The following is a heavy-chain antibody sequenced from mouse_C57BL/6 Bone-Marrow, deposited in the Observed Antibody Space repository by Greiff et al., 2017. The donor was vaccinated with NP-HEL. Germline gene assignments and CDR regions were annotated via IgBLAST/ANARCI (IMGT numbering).Heavy chain of an antibody. D-gene: IGHD2-2*01. CDR2: FHPYNDDT. Sequence: VQLVESGAELVKPGASVKMSCKASGYTFTTYPIEWMKQNHGKSLEWIGNFHPYNDDTKYNEKFKGKATLTVEKSSSTVYLELSRLTSDDSAVYYCAVGVTTKDYFDYWGQGTTLTVSS. J-gene: IGHJ2*01. V-gene: IGHV1-47*01. CDR3: AVGVTTKDYFDY. CDR1: GYTFTTYP.